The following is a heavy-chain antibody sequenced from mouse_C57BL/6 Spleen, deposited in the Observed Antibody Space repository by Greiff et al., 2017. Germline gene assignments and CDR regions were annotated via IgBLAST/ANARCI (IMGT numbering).Heavy chain of an antibody. Sequence: DVQLQESGAELVRPGASVKLSCTASGFNIKDYYMHWVKQRPEQGLEWIGRIDPEAGDTEYAPKFQGKATMTADTSSNTAYLQLSRLTSEDTAVYYCTTEYYGSSYRNYFDYCGQGTTLTVSS. CDR1: GFNIKDYY. CDR3: TTEYYGSSYRNYFDY. J-gene: IGHJ2*01. V-gene: IGHV14-1*01. CDR2: IDPEAGDT. D-gene: IGHD1-1*01.